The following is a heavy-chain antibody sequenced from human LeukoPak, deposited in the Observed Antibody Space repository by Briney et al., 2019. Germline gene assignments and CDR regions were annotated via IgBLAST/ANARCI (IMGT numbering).Heavy chain of an antibody. D-gene: IGHD1-26*01. CDR2: IYTSGST. CDR1: GGSISNYY. Sequence: PSETLSLTCFVSGGSISNYYWTWIQQPARKGLEWIGRIYTSGSTNYNPSLKSRVIMSVDTSKNQFSLKLSSVTAADTAVYYCARDNRELGYYYYMDVWGKGTTVTVSS. V-gene: IGHV4-4*07. J-gene: IGHJ6*03. CDR3: ARDNRELGYYYYMDV.